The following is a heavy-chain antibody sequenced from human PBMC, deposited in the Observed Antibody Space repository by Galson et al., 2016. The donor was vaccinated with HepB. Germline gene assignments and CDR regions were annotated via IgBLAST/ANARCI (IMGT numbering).Heavy chain of an antibody. CDR2: ISPRGTDT. D-gene: IGHD2-8*01. CDR1: GFNFNIYA. CDR3: ARDTYGAFDP. J-gene: IGHJ5*02. Sequence: SLRLSCAASGFNFNIYAMAWVRQAPGKGLQWVSAISPRGTDTYYADSVMGRFSISRDNSKTTVSLQMDSLRAEDTAVYYCARDTYGAFDPWGQGALVTVSS. V-gene: IGHV3-23*01.